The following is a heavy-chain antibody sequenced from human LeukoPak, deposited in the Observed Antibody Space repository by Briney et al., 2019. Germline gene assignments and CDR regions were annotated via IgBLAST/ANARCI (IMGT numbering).Heavy chain of an antibody. J-gene: IGHJ4*02. Sequence: GGSLRLSCAASGFSFSRFALTWVRQAPGKGLEWVSTIRGSDGHAADAASVRGRFTTTRDKSQNTVYLQMSGLRDEDTAVYFCANIQGPNNDIVFDVWGRGALVIVSS. CDR1: GFSFSRFA. CDR2: IRGSDGHA. V-gene: IGHV3-23*01. D-gene: IGHD3-9*01. CDR3: ANIQGPNNDIVFDV.